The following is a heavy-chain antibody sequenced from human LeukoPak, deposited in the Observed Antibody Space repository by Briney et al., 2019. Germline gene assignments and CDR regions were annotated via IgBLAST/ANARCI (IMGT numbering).Heavy chain of an antibody. CDR3: ARDRGAGKYYDY. V-gene: IGHV3-33*01. CDR2: IWYDGSNA. J-gene: IGHJ4*02. D-gene: IGHD4/OR15-4a*01. CDR1: GFTFRNHG. Sequence: GRSLRLSCAAPGFTFRNHGMHWVRQAPGKGLEWVAIIWYDGSNAYYADSVKGRFTVSRDNSKKVLYLQMNSLRVEDTAVYYCARDRGAGKYYDYWGQGTQVTVSS.